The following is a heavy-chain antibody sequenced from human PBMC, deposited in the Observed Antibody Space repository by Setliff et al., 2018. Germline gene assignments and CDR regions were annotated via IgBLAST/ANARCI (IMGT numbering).Heavy chain of an antibody. D-gene: IGHD1-26*01. J-gene: IGHJ4*02. Sequence: PGGSLRLSCVVSGFTFSSYAMTWVRHAPGKGLEWVSVITGSGNSIYYADSVKGRFSISRDNSKNTLYLQLNSLRADDTAVYYCATVGAAPDSWGQGTLVTVST. CDR3: ATVGAAPDS. V-gene: IGHV3-23*01. CDR2: ITGSGNSI. CDR1: GFTFSSYA.